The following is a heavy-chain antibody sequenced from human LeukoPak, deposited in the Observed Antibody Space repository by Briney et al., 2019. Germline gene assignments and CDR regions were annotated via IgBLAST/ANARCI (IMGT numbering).Heavy chain of an antibody. D-gene: IGHD4-17*01. CDR3: AKTFGDYLYGSFDY. Sequence: GGSLRLSCAASGFTFTTHAMNWVRQAPGKGLEWVSVISGSGGSTHYADSVKGRFTVSRDNSKRTLYLQMNSLTADDTAVYYCAKTFGDYLYGSFDYWGQGTLVTVAS. J-gene: IGHJ4*02. V-gene: IGHV3-23*01. CDR2: ISGSGGST. CDR1: GFTFTTHA.